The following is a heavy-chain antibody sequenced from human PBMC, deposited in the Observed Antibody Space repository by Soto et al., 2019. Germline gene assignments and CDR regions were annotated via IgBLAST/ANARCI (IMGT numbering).Heavy chain of an antibody. CDR1: GFTFSSYG. J-gene: IGHJ6*02. CDR2: IWYDGSNK. Sequence: GGSLRLSCAASGFTFSSYGMHWVRQAPGKGLEWVAVIWYDGSNKYYADSVKGRFTISRDNSKNTLYLQMNSLRAEDTAVYYCARERYCSGGSCYPLFYYYYYGMDVWGQGTTVTVSS. CDR3: ARERYCSGGSCYPLFYYYYYGMDV. V-gene: IGHV3-33*01. D-gene: IGHD2-15*01.